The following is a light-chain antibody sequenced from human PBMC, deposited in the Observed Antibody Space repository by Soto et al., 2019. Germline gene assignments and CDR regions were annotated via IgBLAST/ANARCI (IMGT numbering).Light chain of an antibody. J-gene: IGKJ4*02. Sequence: EIVMTQSPATLSVSPGEGATLSCSASQSGSSNLDWYQQKPGQAPRLLILGASTRATGIPGRFSGSGSGTEFSLTISALQSEDFAIYYCQQYSTWPLTGGGGTKVVIK. V-gene: IGKV3-15*01. CDR2: GAS. CDR3: QQYSTWPLT. CDR1: QSGSSN.